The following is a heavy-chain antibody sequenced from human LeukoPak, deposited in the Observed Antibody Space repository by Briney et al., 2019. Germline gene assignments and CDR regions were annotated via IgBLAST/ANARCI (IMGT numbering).Heavy chain of an antibody. CDR1: GFTFSSYG. V-gene: IGHV3-30*18. CDR3: AKLLLWFGGTLPVDV. J-gene: IGHJ6*04. D-gene: IGHD3-10*01. CDR2: ISYDGSNK. Sequence: HSGRSLRLSCAASGFTFSSYGMHWVRQAPGKGLEWVAVISYDGSNKYYADSVKGRFTISRDNSKNTLYLQMNSLRAEDTAVYYCAKLLLWFGGTLPVDVWGKGTTVTVSS.